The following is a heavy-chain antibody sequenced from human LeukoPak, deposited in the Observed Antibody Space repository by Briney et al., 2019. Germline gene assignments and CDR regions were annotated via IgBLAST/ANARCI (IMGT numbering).Heavy chain of an antibody. J-gene: IGHJ3*02. D-gene: IGHD2-2*01. Sequence: ASVKVSRKACGYTFPNYGISWVRQAPGQGFEWLGWKSAYNGKTDYAQKFQGRVTMTTDTSTSTAHVELRNLRSDDTAMYYCARSQYLLLSWWNAFDIWGQGTMVTVSS. V-gene: IGHV1-18*01. CDR3: ARSQYLLLSWWNAFDI. CDR2: KSAYNGKT. CDR1: GYTFPNYG.